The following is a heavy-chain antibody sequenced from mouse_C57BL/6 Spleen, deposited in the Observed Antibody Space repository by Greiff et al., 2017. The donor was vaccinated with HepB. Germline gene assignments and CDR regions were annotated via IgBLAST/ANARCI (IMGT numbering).Heavy chain of an antibody. CDR2: IYPSDSET. V-gene: IGHV1-61*01. D-gene: IGHD2-4*01. Sequence: VQLQQPGAELVRPGSSVKLSCKASGYTFTSYWMDWVKQRPGQGLEWIGNIYPSDSETHYNQKFKDKATLTVDKSSSTAYMQLSSLTSEDSAVYYCARSGDYPSHYYAMDYWGQGTSVTVSS. J-gene: IGHJ4*01. CDR1: GYTFTSYW. CDR3: ARSGDYPSHYYAMDY.